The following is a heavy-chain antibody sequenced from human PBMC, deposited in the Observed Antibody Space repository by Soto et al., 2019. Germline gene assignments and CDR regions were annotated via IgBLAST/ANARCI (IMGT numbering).Heavy chain of an antibody. J-gene: IGHJ4*02. D-gene: IGHD2-2*01. CDR3: ARNGVEVVPAANYYFDY. CDR2: ISAYNGNT. Sequence: ASVKVSCKASGYTFTSYGISWVRQAPGQGLEWMGWISAYNGNTNYAQKLQGRVTMTTDTSTSTAYMELRSLRSDDTAVYYCARNGVEVVPAANYYFDYWGQGTLVTVSS. CDR1: GYTFTSYG. V-gene: IGHV1-18*01.